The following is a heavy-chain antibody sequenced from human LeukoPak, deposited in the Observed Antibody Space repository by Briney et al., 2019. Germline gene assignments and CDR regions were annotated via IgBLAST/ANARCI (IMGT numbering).Heavy chain of an antibody. D-gene: IGHD3-3*01. CDR3: ARGYDKPDY. V-gene: IGHV3-30*03. CDR2: ISYDGSNK. CDR1: GFTFSSYG. Sequence: PGGSLRLSCAASGFTFSSYGMHWVRQAPGKGLEWVAVISYDGSNKYYADSVKGRFTISRDNSKNTLFLQMNSLRAEDTAVYYCARGYDKPDYWGQGTLVTVSS. J-gene: IGHJ4*01.